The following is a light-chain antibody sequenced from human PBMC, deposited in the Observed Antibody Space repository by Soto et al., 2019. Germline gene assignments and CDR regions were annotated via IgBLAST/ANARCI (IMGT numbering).Light chain of an antibody. CDR2: DAY. CDR3: LLSFSGAGV. V-gene: IGLV7-46*01. Sequence: QAVVTQEPSLTVSPGGTVTLTCASSTGPVTPGHYPYGFQQTPGQPPKPVIYDAYNKHYWTPPRFSGSLLRGKAALTLSGAQPDDEAGYYCLLSFSGAGVFGGGTTLTVL. J-gene: IGLJ3*02. CDR1: TGPVTPGHY.